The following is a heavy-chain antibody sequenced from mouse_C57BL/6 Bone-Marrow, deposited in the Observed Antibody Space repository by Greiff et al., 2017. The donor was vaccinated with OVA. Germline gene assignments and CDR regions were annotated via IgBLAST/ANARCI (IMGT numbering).Heavy chain of an antibody. CDR1: GYAFSSSC. D-gene: IGHD3-2*02. J-gene: IGHJ3*01. CDR3: APLRPGFAY. Sequence: QVQLQQSGPELVKPGASVKISCKASGYAFSSSCMNWVKQRPGKGLEWIGRIYPGDGDTNYNGKFKGKATLTADKSSSTAYMQLSSLTSEDSAVYFCAPLRPGFAYWGQGTLVTVSA. V-gene: IGHV1-82*01. CDR2: IYPGDGDT.